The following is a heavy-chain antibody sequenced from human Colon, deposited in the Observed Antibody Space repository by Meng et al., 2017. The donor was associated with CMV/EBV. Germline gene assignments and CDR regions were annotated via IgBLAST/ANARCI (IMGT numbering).Heavy chain of an antibody. Sequence: QVQLVPSGAEVKKPGASVKVPCKASGYTFTGYFMYWVRQAPGQGLEWMGSINPNSGGTNYAQKFQGRVTMTRDTSINTAYMELSRLRSDDTAVYYCATVSGGDFDYWGQGTMVTVSS. D-gene: IGHD1-26*01. CDR1: GYTFTGYF. V-gene: IGHV1-2*02. CDR2: INPNSGGT. J-gene: IGHJ4*02. CDR3: ATVSGGDFDY.